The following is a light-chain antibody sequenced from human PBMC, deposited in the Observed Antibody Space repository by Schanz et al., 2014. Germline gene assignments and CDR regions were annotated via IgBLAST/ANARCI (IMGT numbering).Light chain of an antibody. CDR3: QQYFNFTFT. V-gene: IGKV1-33*01. J-gene: IGKJ5*01. CDR2: DAS. CDR1: QDISIY. Sequence: DIRMTQSPSSLSASVGDRVTITCQASQDISIYLDWFQQKPGKAPKLLIYDASTLETGVPSRFSGSRSGTDFIFTISSLQPEDIATYYCQQYFNFTFTFGQGTRLEIK.